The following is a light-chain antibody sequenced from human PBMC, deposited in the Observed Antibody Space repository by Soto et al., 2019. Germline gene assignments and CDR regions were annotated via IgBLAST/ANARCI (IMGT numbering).Light chain of an antibody. CDR3: QHFNSYPIT. Sequence: AIQLTQSPSSLSASVGDRVTITCRASQDIRGALAWYQQKQGKAPKMLIYDVSTLESGVPLRFSGSSSGTDFTLTISSLQPVDFATYYCQHFNSYPITFGQGTRLEIK. V-gene: IGKV1-13*02. CDR2: DVS. CDR1: QDIRGA. J-gene: IGKJ5*01.